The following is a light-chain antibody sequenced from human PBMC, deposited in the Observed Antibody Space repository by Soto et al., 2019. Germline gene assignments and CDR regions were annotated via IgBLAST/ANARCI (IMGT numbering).Light chain of an antibody. V-gene: IGKV3-15*01. CDR2: GAS. Sequence: EIVMTQSPATLSVSPGERATLSCRASQSVSSNLAWYQQKPGQAPRLLIYGASTRATGIPARFSGSGSGTEFTLTISSQQSEDFAVYSCQQYNNWPPITFGQGTRLEIK. J-gene: IGKJ5*01. CDR1: QSVSSN. CDR3: QQYNNWPPIT.